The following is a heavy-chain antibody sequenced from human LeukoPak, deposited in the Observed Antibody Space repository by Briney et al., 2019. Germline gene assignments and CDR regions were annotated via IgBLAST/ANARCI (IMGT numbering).Heavy chain of an antibody. CDR1: GGSISSYY. CDR3: ARGLLPGSWYFY. Sequence: SETLSLTCTVSGGSISSYYWSWIRQPAGKGLEWIGYIYYSGSTNYNPSLKSRVTISVDTSKNQFSLKLSSVTAADTAVYYCARGLLPGSWYFYWGQGTLVTVSS. D-gene: IGHD6-13*01. V-gene: IGHV4-59*01. CDR2: IYYSGST. J-gene: IGHJ4*02.